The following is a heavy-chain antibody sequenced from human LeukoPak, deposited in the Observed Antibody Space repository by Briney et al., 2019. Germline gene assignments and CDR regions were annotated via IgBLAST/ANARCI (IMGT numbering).Heavy chain of an antibody. CDR3: ARGSPFDD. V-gene: IGHV3-66*01. D-gene: IGHD1-26*01. Sequence: HSGGSLRLSCAASGFNVSINYMSWVRQAPGKGLEWVSGVYSGGSTYYADSVKGRFTLSRDKPKNMVFLQINSLRGEDTAVYFCARGSPFDDWGRGTLVTVSS. CDR2: VYSGGST. J-gene: IGHJ4*02. CDR1: GFNVSINY.